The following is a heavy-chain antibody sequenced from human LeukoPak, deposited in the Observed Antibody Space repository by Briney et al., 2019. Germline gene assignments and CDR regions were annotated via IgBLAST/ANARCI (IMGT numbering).Heavy chain of an antibody. Sequence: GGSLRLSCTVSGFTFSSDSMSWVRQAPGKGLEWVAVISYDGSNKYYADSVKGRFTISRDNSKNTLYLQMNSLRAEDTAVYYCAKGGEVSSWYKRLKLYFDSWGRGTLVTVSS. CDR1: GFTFSSDS. V-gene: IGHV3-30*04. CDR3: AKGGEVSSWYKRLKLYFDS. D-gene: IGHD6-13*01. CDR2: ISYDGSNK. J-gene: IGHJ4*02.